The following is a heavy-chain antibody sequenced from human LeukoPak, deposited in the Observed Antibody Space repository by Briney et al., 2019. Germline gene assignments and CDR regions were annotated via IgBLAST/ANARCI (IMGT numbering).Heavy chain of an antibody. V-gene: IGHV3-23*01. CDR1: GFTFSSYA. CDR3: AKEEGGDYGDYYYYGMDV. Sequence: GGSLRLSCAASGFTFSSYAMSWVRQAPGKGLEWVSAISGSGGSTYYADSVKGRFTISRDNSKNTLYLQVNSLRAEDTAVYYCAKEEGGDYGDYYYYGMDVWGQGTTVTVSS. CDR2: ISGSGGST. D-gene: IGHD4-17*01. J-gene: IGHJ6*02.